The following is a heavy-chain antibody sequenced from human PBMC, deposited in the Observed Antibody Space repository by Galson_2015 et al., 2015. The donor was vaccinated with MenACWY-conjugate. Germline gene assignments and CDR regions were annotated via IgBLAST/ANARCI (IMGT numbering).Heavy chain of an antibody. CDR1: GFSFNAYS. V-gene: IGHV3-48*02. J-gene: IGHJ5*02. D-gene: IGHD2-21*02. Sequence: SLRLSCAASGFSFNAYSMNWVRQAPGKGLEWVSWIGTKDTEMQYMDSVKGRFSISRDNAKNSLYLEMNSLRDEDTAVHYCARGSKTYPAYCGGDCYHWGRGTLVTVSS. CDR2: IGTKDTEM. CDR3: ARGSKTYPAYCGGDCYH.